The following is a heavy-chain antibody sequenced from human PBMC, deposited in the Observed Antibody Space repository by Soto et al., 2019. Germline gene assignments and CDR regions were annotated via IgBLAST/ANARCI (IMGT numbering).Heavy chain of an antibody. D-gene: IGHD3-3*01. CDR1: GFSLTTSGVG. V-gene: IGHV2-5*02. Sequence: QITLNESGPTLVKPTQTLTLTCTFSGFSLTTSGVGVGWIRQSPGKAPEWLALIYWDDDKRYSPSLKSRLNITKDTSKNQVVLTMANLDPADIATYYCAHRVLRTVFGLVTTTAIYFDFWGQGTPVAVSS. CDR2: IYWDDDK. CDR3: AHRVLRTVFGLVTTTAIYFDF. J-gene: IGHJ4*02.